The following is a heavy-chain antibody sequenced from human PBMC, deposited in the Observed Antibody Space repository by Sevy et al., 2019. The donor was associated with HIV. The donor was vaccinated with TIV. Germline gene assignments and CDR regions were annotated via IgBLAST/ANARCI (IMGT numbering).Heavy chain of an antibody. CDR2: TSYDGNKE. CDR1: GFSFRSHT. CDR3: ARDFDRGVAFKYYYGMDV. Sequence: GGSLRLSCVASGFSFRSHTMHWVRQAPGKGPEWVAVTSYDGNKEHYVDSVKGRFSISRDNSKNTLYLEMNTLRAEDTDVYYYARDFDRGVAFKYYYGMDVWGQGTTVTVSS. D-gene: IGHD3-16*01. V-gene: IGHV3-30-3*01. J-gene: IGHJ6*02.